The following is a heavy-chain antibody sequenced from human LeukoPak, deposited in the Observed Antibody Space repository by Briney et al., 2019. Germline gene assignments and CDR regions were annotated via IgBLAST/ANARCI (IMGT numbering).Heavy chain of an antibody. Sequence: GGSLRLSCAASGFTFSSYWMSWVREAPGKELEWVANIKQDGSEKYYVDSVKGRFTISRDNAKNSLYLQMNSLRAEDTAVYYCARGGVGVATILFGWFDPWGQGTLVTVSS. CDR2: IKQDGSEK. D-gene: IGHD5-12*01. V-gene: IGHV3-7*01. J-gene: IGHJ5*02. CDR1: GFTFSSYW. CDR3: ARGGVGVATILFGWFDP.